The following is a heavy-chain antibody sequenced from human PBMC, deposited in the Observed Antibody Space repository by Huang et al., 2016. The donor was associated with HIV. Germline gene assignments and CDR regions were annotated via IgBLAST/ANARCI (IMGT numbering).Heavy chain of an antibody. Sequence: QVQLEQWGAGLLKPSETLSLTSAVYGGSFSGYFWNWIRQSPGKGLEWIGQINHAGVTDYNPSLKSRATISVDTSKNQFSLKLTSVTAADTAIYYCAREIMISFGGPFDSWGHGNLVTVSS. CDR3: AREIMISFGGPFDS. J-gene: IGHJ5*01. CDR1: GGSFSGYF. CDR2: INHAGVT. V-gene: IGHV4-34*02. D-gene: IGHD3-16*01.